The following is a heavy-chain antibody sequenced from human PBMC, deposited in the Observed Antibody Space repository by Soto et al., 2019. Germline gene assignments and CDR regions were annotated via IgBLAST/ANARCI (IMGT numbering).Heavy chain of an antibody. V-gene: IGHV3-23*01. J-gene: IGHJ4*02. D-gene: IGHD1-20*01. CDR2: ISGSGGST. CDR3: AKGFGITGTTLVHY. Sequence: PVGSLRLSCAASGFTFSSYAMSWVRHAPGKGLEWVSAISGSGGSTYSADSVKCRFTISRDNAKNTLYLQMNSLRAEDTAVYYCAKGFGITGTTLVHYWGQGTLVTVSS. CDR1: GFTFSSYA.